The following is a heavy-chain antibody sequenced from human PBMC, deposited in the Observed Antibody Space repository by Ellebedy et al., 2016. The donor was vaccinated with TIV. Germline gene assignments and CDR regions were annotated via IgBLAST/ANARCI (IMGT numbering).Heavy chain of an antibody. V-gene: IGHV4-39*07. D-gene: IGHD6-6*01. Sequence: SETLSLTCTVSGGSISSSSYYWGWIRQPPGKGLEWIGSIYYGGTTYYNPSLKSRVTISVDTSKNQFSLKLSSVTAADTAVYYCARGAGIAARPPGYWGQGTLVTVSS. CDR1: GGSISSSSYY. CDR2: IYYGGTT. CDR3: ARGAGIAARPPGY. J-gene: IGHJ4*02.